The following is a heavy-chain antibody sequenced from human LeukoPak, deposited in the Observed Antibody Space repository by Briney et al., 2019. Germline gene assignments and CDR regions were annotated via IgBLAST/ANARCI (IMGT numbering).Heavy chain of an antibody. Sequence: GGSLRLSCAASGFTFSSYAMSWVRQAPGKGLEWVSAISGSGGSTYYADSVKGRFTISRDNAKNSLYLQMNSLRAEDTAVYYCARDRGDSSSLDYWGQGTLVTVSS. V-gene: IGHV3-23*01. CDR2: ISGSGGST. J-gene: IGHJ4*02. CDR3: ARDRGDSSSLDY. CDR1: GFTFSSYA. D-gene: IGHD6-6*01.